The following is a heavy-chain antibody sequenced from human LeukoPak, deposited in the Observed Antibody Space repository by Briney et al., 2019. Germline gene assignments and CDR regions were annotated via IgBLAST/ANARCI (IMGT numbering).Heavy chain of an antibody. J-gene: IGHJ6*03. CDR1: GFTFSSYG. CDR2: IWYEGSNK. V-gene: IGHV3-33*06. Sequence: GGSLRLSCAASGFTFSSYGMRWVRQAPGKGLEWVAVIWYEGSNKYYADSVKGRFTISRDNSKNTLYLQMNSLRAEDTAVYYCAKDNESSGWHYYYYMDVWGKGTTVTVSS. CDR3: AKDNESSGWHYYYYMDV. D-gene: IGHD6-19*01.